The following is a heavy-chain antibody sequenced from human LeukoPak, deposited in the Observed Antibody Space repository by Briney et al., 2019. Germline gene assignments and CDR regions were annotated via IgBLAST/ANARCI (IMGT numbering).Heavy chain of an antibody. CDR1: GFTFSSYG. Sequence: GGSLRLSCAASGFTFSSYGMHWVRQDPGKGLEWVAFIRYDGSNKYYADSVKGRFTISRDNSKNTLYLQMNSLRAEDTAVYYCAKSMVRGVIIRSPFDYWGRGTLVTVSS. CDR3: AKSMVRGVIIRSPFDY. D-gene: IGHD3-10*01. J-gene: IGHJ4*02. V-gene: IGHV3-30*02. CDR2: IRYDGSNK.